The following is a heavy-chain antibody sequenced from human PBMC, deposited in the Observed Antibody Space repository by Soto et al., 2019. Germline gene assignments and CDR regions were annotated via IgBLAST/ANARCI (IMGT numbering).Heavy chain of an antibody. V-gene: IGHV4-59*01. J-gene: IGHJ6*02. D-gene: IGHD6-13*01. CDR2: IYYSGST. Sequence: SETLSLTCTVSGGSISSYYWSWIRQPPGKGLEWIGYIYYSGSTNYNPSLKSRVTISVDTSKNQFSLKLSSVTAADTAAYYCARDQGYSSSWYMGYYYYYYGMDVWGQGTTVTVSS. CDR1: GGSISSYY. CDR3: ARDQGYSSSWYMGYYYYYYGMDV.